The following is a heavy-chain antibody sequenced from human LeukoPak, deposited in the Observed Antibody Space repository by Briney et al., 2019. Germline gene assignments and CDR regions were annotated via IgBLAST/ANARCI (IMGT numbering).Heavy chain of an antibody. D-gene: IGHD6-13*01. V-gene: IGHV3-30*01. Sequence: GGSLRLSCAASGFTFSSYAMHWVRQAPRKGLEWVAAISLDGSDKYYADSVKGRFTISRDNSKNTGYLQINSLRAEDTAVYFCAGSPKYSSSWFEYFQHWGQGTLVTVSS. CDR3: AGSPKYSSSWFEYFQH. J-gene: IGHJ1*01. CDR2: ISLDGSDK. CDR1: GFTFSSYA.